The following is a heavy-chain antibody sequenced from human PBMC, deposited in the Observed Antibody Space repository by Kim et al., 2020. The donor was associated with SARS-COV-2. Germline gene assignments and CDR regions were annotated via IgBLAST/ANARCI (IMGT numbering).Heavy chain of an antibody. V-gene: IGHV1-69*13. Sequence: SVKVSCKASGGTFSSYAISWVRQAPGQGLEWMGGIIPIFGTANYAQKFQGRVTITADESTSTAYMELSSLRSEDTAVYYCASVTQRYFDWLLYRAAYYYYGMDVWGQGTTVTVSS. D-gene: IGHD3-9*01. CDR2: IIPIFGTA. CDR1: GGTFSSYA. J-gene: IGHJ6*02. CDR3: ASVTQRYFDWLLYRAAYYYYGMDV.